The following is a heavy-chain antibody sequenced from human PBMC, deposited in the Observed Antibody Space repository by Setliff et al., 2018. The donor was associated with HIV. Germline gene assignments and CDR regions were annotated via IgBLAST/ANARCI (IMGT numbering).Heavy chain of an antibody. Sequence: SGPTLVNPTQTLTLTCTFSGFSLRTSGMCVSWIRQPPGKALEWLARIDWDGAKFYSTSLKTRLTISKDTSKNQVVLTMTNMDPVDTATYYCARLVFYSSPVVRGYYFDYWGQGTLVTVLL. D-gene: IGHD6-13*01. V-gene: IGHV2-70*17. CDR1: GFSLRTSGMC. CDR2: IDWDGAK. J-gene: IGHJ4*02. CDR3: ARLVFYSSPVVRGYYFDY.